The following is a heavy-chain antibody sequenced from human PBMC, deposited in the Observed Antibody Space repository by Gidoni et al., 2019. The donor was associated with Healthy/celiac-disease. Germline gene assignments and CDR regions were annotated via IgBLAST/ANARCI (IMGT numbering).Heavy chain of an antibody. J-gene: IGHJ4*02. V-gene: IGHV4-34*01. CDR2: INHSGST. Sequence: QMQLQQWGAGLLRPSETLSLTCALYGGSFSGYYWSWIRPPPGQGLGWIGEINHSGSTNYNPSRKSRVTISVDTSKNQFSLKLSAVTTADKAVYYCARTGKEFDYWGQGTLVTVSS. CDR3: ARTGKEFDY. CDR1: GGSFSGYY.